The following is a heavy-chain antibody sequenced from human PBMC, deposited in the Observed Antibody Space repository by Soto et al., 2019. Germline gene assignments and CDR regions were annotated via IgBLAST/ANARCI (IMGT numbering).Heavy chain of an antibody. V-gene: IGHV1-18*01. D-gene: IGHD1-20*01. CDR3: ARRYKTGPYYYYYYGMDI. CDR1: GYTFTSYG. Sequence: ASVKVSCKDSGYTFTSYGISWPRQAPGQGLEWMGGISAYNGNTNYAQKLQGRVTMTADASTSTAYMELSSLRSEDTAVYYCARRYKTGPYYYYYYGMDIWGQGTTGTVSS. CDR2: ISAYNGNT. J-gene: IGHJ6*02.